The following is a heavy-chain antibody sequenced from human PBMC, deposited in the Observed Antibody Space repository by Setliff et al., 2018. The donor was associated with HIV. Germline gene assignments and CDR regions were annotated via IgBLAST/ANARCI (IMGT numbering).Heavy chain of an antibody. V-gene: IGHV3-7*03. Sequence: PGGSLRLSCAASGFTFSTYWMTWVRQAPGRGLEWVANIGPDGSVRNYADSVKGRFTVSRDNAKSSLHLQMNSLRAEDTAVYYCARELNDYGDSYYFDYWGQGTLVTVSS. CDR1: GFTFSTYW. J-gene: IGHJ4*02. D-gene: IGHD4-17*01. CDR2: IGPDGSVR. CDR3: ARELNDYGDSYYFDY.